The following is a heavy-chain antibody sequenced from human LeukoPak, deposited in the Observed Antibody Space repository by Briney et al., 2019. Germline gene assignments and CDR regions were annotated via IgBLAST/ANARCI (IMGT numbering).Heavy chain of an antibody. Sequence: SQTLSLTCTVSGGSISSGSYYWSWIRQPAGKGLEWIGRIYTSGSTNYNPSLKSRVTISVDTSKNQFSLKLSSVTAADKAVYYCGRGGYSYGDDYWGQGTLVTVSS. CDR3: GRGGYSYGDDY. V-gene: IGHV4-61*02. J-gene: IGHJ4*02. D-gene: IGHD5-18*01. CDR2: IYTSGST. CDR1: GGSISSGSYY.